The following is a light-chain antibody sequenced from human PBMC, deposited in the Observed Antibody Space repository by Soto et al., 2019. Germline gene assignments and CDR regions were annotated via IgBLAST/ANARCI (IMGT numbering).Light chain of an antibody. Sequence: EIVMTQSPATLSVSPGERATLSCRASQSVSSNLAWYQQKPGQAPRLLIYGASTRATGIPARFSGSGSGTEFTLTISSLQSEDFAVYYCQQYDDSPLYTFGQGTKVEIK. CDR1: QSVSSN. J-gene: IGKJ2*01. CDR3: QQYDDSPLYT. CDR2: GAS. V-gene: IGKV3-15*01.